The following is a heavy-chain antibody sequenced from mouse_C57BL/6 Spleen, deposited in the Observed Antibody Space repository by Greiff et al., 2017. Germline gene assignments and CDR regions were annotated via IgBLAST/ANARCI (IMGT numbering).Heavy chain of an antibody. CDR2: IDPSDSYP. CDR1: GYTFTSYW. V-gene: IGHV1-50*01. J-gene: IGHJ2*01. Sequence: QVQLQQPGAELVKPGASVKLSCKASGYTFTSYWMQWVKQRPGQGLEWIGEIDPSDSYPNYNQKFKGKATLTVDTSSSTAYMQLSSLTSEDSAVYYCARRRDYWGQGTTLTVSS. CDR3: ARRRDY.